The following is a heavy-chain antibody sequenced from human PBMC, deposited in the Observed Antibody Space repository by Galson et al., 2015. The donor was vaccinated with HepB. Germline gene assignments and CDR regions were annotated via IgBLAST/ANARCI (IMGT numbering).Heavy chain of an antibody. CDR2: ISGSGGSA. J-gene: IGHJ4*02. Sequence: SLRLSCAASGFTFSSYAMSWVRQAPGKGLEWVSAISGSGGSAYYADSVKGRFTISRDNSKNTLYLQMNSLRAEDTAVYYCAKVGVWGSYRPHDYWGQGTLVTVSS. CDR3: AKVGVWGSYRPHDY. CDR1: GFTFSSYA. V-gene: IGHV3-23*01. D-gene: IGHD3-16*02.